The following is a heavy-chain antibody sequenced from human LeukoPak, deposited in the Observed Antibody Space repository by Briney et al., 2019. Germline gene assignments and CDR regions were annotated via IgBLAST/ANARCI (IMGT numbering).Heavy chain of an antibody. J-gene: IGHJ4*02. Sequence: ASETLSLTCTVSGGSISSYYWSWIRQPPGKGLEWIGYIYYSGSTNYNPSLKSRVTISVDTSKNQFSLKLSSVTAADTAVYYCARHKYSSTWGTFDYWGQGTLVTVSS. D-gene: IGHD6-13*01. V-gene: IGHV4-59*08. CDR3: ARHKYSSTWGTFDY. CDR2: IYYSGST. CDR1: GGSISSYY.